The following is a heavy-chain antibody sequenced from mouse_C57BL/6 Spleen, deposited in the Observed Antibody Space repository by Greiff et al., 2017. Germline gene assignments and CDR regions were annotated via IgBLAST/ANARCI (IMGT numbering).Heavy chain of an antibody. CDR2: INPSTGGT. V-gene: IGHV1-42*01. CDR1: GYSFTGYY. J-gene: IGHJ1*03. D-gene: IGHD1-1*01. Sequence: VQLQQSGPELVKPGASVKISCKASGYSFTGYYMNWVKQSPEKSLEWIGEINPSTGGTTYNQKFKAKATLTVDKSSSTAYMQLKSLTSEDSAVYYCASVTTVVATDWYFDVWGTGTTVTVSS. CDR3: ASVTTVVATDWYFDV.